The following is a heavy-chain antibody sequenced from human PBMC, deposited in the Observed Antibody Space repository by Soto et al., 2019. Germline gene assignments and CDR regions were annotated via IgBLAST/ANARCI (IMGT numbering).Heavy chain of an antibody. D-gene: IGHD2-15*01. J-gene: IGHJ5*02. V-gene: IGHV3-23*01. CDR3: AKDRPRDYSLTAPKGDWFDP. Sequence: EVQLLESGGGLVQPGGSLRLSCTASRFTFSDYAMTWVRQAPGKGLEWVSTITDTGDSTYYSDSVKGRFTISRDNSRNTLYLRMNSLRAEDTAIYYCAKDRPRDYSLTAPKGDWFDPWGRGTLVTVSS. CDR1: RFTFSDYA. CDR2: ITDTGDST.